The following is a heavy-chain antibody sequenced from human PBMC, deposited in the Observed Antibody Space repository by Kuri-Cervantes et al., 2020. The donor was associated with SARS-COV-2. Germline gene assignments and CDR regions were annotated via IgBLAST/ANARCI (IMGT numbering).Heavy chain of an antibody. D-gene: IGHD2-2*01. CDR1: GFTFSSYS. Sequence: GESLKISYAASGFTFSSYSMNWVRQAPGKGLEWVSSISSSSSYIYYADSVKGRFTISRDNAKNSLYLQMNSLRAEDTAVYYCARDLTDIVAVPAAPAGDAFDIWGQGTMVTVSS. CDR2: ISSSSSYI. J-gene: IGHJ3*02. V-gene: IGHV3-21*01. CDR3: ARDLTDIVAVPAAPAGDAFDI.